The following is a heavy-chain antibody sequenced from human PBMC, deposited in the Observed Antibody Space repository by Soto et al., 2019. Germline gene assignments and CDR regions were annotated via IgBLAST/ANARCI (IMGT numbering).Heavy chain of an antibody. D-gene: IGHD2-15*01. CDR2: IIPILGIA. CDR1: GGTFSSYT. CDR3: ARDVPNPAVVVAATNRFDP. V-gene: IGHV1-69*08. J-gene: IGHJ5*02. Sequence: QVQLVQSGAEVKKPGSSVKVSCKASGGTFSSYTISWVRQAPGQGLEWLGRIIPILGIANYAQKFQGRVTNTADKCTITAYMELSSLRFEDTAVYYCARDVPNPAVVVAATNRFDPWGQGTLVTVSS.